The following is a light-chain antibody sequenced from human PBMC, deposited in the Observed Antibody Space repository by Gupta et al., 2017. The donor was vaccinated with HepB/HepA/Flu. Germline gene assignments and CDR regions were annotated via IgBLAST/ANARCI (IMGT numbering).Light chain of an antibody. CDR1: QSVSSY. CDR3: QQRSNWPLT. CDR2: DAS. V-gene: IGKV3-11*01. Sequence: EIVLTQSPATLSLSPGERATLSCRASQSVSSYLAWYQQKPGKVPRLLIYDASNRATGIPARFSGSGSGTDFTLTISSLEPEDFAVYYCQQRSNWPLTFGGGTKLEIK. J-gene: IGKJ4*01.